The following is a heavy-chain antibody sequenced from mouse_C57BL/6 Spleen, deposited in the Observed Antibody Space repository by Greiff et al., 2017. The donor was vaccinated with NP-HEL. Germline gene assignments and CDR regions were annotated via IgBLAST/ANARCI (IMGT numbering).Heavy chain of an antibody. J-gene: IGHJ2*01. CDR2: IDPSDSYT. CDR3: ARGEDYDVPDY. D-gene: IGHD2-4*01. Sequence: VQLQQPGAELVMPGASVKLSCKASGYTFTSYWMHWVKQRPGQGLEWIGEIDPSDSYTNYNQKFKGKSTLTVDKSSSTAYMQLSSLTSEDSAVYYCARGEDYDVPDYWGQGTTLTVSS. CDR1: GYTFTSYW. V-gene: IGHV1-69*01.